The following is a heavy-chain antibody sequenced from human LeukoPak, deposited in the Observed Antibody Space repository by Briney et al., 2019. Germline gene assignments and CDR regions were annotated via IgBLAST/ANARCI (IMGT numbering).Heavy chain of an antibody. CDR1: GYTLTELS. CDR2: FDPEDGET. Sequence: ASVKVPCKVSGYTLTELSMHWVRQAPGKGLEWMGGFDPEDGETIYAQKFQGRVTMTEDTSTDTAYMELSSLRSEDTAVYYCARDADEDQLCCSWGQGTLVTVSS. D-gene: IGHD1-1*01. J-gene: IGHJ4*02. CDR3: ARDADEDQLCCS. V-gene: IGHV1-24*01.